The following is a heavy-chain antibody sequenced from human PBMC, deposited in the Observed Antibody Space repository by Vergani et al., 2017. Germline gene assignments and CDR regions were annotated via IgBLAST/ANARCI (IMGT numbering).Heavy chain of an antibody. J-gene: IGHJ6*02. CDR2: ISYDGSNK. Sequence: QVQLVESGGGVVQPGRSLRLSCAASGFTFSSYAMHWVRQAPGKGLEWVAVISYDGSNKYYADPVKGRFTISRDNSKNTLYLQMNSLRAEDTAVYYCARDRTNIVARNYGMDVWGQGTTVTVSS. CDR3: ARDRTNIVARNYGMDV. D-gene: IGHD5-12*01. CDR1: GFTFSSYA. V-gene: IGHV3-30-3*01.